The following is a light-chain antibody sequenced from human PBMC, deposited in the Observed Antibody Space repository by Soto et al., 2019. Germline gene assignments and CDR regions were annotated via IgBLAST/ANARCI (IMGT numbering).Light chain of an antibody. CDR2: EVN. Sequence: QSVLTQPASVSGSPGQSITISCTGTSSDVGSFDLVSWYQQHPGKVPKLMIYEVNKRPSGISNRFSGSKSGNTASLTISGLQAEDEADYYCCSYAGSSTWVFGGGTQLTVL. CDR3: CSYAGSSTWV. J-gene: IGLJ7*01. CDR1: SSDVGSFDL. V-gene: IGLV2-23*02.